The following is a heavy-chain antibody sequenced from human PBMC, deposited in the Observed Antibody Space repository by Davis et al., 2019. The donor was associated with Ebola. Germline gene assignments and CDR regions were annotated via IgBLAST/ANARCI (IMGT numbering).Heavy chain of an antibody. CDR3: AGVDYAEAFDI. CDR1: GGSISRYY. CDR2: IYYSGST. V-gene: IGHV4-59*08. D-gene: IGHD4-17*01. J-gene: IGHJ3*02. Sequence: SDTLSLTCTVSGGSISRYYWGWLRQPAGEGLEWSGHIYYSGSTNYNPSLKSRVTISVDTSKNQFSLKLSSVTAADTAVYYCAGVDYAEAFDIWGQGTMVTVSS.